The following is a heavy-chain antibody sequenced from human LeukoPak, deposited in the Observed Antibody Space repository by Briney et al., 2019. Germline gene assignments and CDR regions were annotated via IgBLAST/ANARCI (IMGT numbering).Heavy chain of an antibody. V-gene: IGHV4-61*02. CDR1: GGSISSGSYY. CDR3: AREELTGFGWFDP. CDR2: IYTSEST. Sequence: PSETLSLTCTVSGGSISSGSYYWSWIRQPAGTGLEWIGRIYTSESTNYNPSLKSRVTISVDTSKNQFSLKLSSVTAADTAVYYCAREELTGFGWFDPWGQGTLVTVSS. J-gene: IGHJ5*02. D-gene: IGHD3-16*01.